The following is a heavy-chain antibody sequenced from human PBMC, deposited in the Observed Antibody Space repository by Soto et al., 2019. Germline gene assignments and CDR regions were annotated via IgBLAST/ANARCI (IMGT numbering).Heavy chain of an antibody. J-gene: IGHJ3*02. CDR3: ARPYYDYVWGSYRPDAFAI. V-gene: IGHV1-8*01. CDR1: GYTFTSYD. Sequence: ASVKVSCKASGYTFTSYDINWVRQATGQGLEWMGWMNPNSGNTGYAQKFQGRVTMTRNTSISTAYMELSSLRSEDTAVYYCARPYYDYVWGSYRPDAFAIWGPGTTVTVSS. D-gene: IGHD3-16*02. CDR2: MNPNSGNT.